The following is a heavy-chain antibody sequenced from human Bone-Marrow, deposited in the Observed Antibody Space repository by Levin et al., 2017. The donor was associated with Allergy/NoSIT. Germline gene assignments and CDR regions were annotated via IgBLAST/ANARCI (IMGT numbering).Heavy chain of an antibody. D-gene: IGHD3-10*01. V-gene: IGHV3-30*18. J-gene: IGHJ4*02. CDR2: ISYDGTNR. CDR1: GFTFDIFG. CDR3: AKVGRGDLRESFEY. Sequence: GESLKISCEASGFTFDIFGVHWVRQAPGKGLEWVAVISYDGTNRYYAESVKGRFTISRDNSKNTLYLQMNGLRVEDTAVYYCAKVGRGDLRESFEYWGQGTLVTVAS.